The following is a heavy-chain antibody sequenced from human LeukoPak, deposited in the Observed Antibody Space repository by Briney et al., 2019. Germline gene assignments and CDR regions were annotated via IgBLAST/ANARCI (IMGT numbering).Heavy chain of an antibody. D-gene: IGHD3-9*01. CDR1: GGTFSSYA. V-gene: IGHV1-69*04. Sequence: SVKVSCKASGGTFSSYAISWVRQAPGQGLEWMGRIIPILGIANYAQKFQGRVTITADKSTSTAYMELSSLRSEDTAVYYCARLGDYETLTGHDPWFDPWGQGTLVTVSS. CDR2: IIPILGIA. CDR3: ARLGDYETLTGHDPWFDP. J-gene: IGHJ5*02.